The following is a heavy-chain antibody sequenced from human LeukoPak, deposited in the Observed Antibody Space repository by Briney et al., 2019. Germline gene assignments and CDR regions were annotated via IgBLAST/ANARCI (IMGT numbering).Heavy chain of an antibody. CDR2: ISYDGSNK. V-gene: IGHV3-30-3*01. CDR3: ARDLEQLAHLDYYYGMDV. CDR1: GFTFSSYA. Sequence: PGGSLRLSCAASGFTFSSYAMHWVRQAPGKGLEWVAVISYDGSNKYYADSVKGRFPISRDNSKNTLYLQMNSLRAEDTAVYYCARDLEQLAHLDYYYGMDVWGQGTTVTVSS. J-gene: IGHJ6*02. D-gene: IGHD6-13*01.